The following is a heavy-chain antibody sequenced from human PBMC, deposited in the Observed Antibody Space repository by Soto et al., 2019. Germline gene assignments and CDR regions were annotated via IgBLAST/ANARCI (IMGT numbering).Heavy chain of an antibody. D-gene: IGHD6-6*01. CDR3: ARWGGSSSYYYYYYMDV. Sequence: SETLSLTCPVSGGSISSGGYYWSWIRQHPGKGLEWIGYIYYSGSTYYNPSLKSRVTISVDTSKNQFSLKLSSVTAADTAVYYCARWGGSSSYYYYYYMDVWGKGTTVTVSS. CDR2: IYYSGST. J-gene: IGHJ6*03. V-gene: IGHV4-31*03. CDR1: GGSISSGGYY.